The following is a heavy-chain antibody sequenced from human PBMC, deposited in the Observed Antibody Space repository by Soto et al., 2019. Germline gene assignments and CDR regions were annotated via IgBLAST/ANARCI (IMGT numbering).Heavy chain of an antibody. CDR2: ISSSGSII. V-gene: IGHV3-48*03. Sequence: EVQLVESGGGLVQPGGSLRLSCAASGFTFSSYEMNWVRQAPGKGLEWVAYISSSGSIIYYADYVKGRFTISRDNAKNSLYLQMNSLRAEDTAVYYCARGVLYYYDSSGYPHWFDPWGQGTLVTVSS. J-gene: IGHJ5*02. D-gene: IGHD3-22*01. CDR3: ARGVLYYYDSSGYPHWFDP. CDR1: GFTFSSYE.